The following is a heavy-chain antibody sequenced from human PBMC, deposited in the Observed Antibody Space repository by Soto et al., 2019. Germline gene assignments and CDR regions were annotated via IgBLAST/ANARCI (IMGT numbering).Heavy chain of an antibody. CDR2: ISVYNGNT. J-gene: IGHJ5*02. V-gene: IGHV1-18*01. D-gene: IGHD2-2*01. CDR3: ARSPMIVVPAATYNWFDP. Sequence: QVQLVQSGAEVKKPGASVKVSCKASGYTFTNYAISWVRQAPGQGLEWMGWISVYNGNTNYAEKLQGRVTMTTDTSTGTAYMELRSLRSDDTAVYYCARSPMIVVPAATYNWFDPWGQGTLVTVSS. CDR1: GYTFTNYA.